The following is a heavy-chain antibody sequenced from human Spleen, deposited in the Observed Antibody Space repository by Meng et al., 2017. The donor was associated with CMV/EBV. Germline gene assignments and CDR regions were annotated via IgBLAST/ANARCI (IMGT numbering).Heavy chain of an antibody. CDR2: INPNSGGT. D-gene: IGHD2-15*01. J-gene: IGHJ6*02. V-gene: IGHV1-2*02. Sequence: ASVKVSCKASGFTFTAYYIHWVRQAPGQGLEWMGWINPNSGGTNYAQKFQGRVTMTRDTSITTAYMELSRLRSDDMAVYYCARVKRYCTGGSCSSTGYYGMDVWGQGTTVTVSS. CDR1: GFTFTAYY. CDR3: ARVKRYCTGGSCSSTGYYGMDV.